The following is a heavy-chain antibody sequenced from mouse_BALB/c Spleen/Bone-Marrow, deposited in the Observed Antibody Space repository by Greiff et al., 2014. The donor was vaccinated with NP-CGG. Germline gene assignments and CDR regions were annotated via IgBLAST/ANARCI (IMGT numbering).Heavy chain of an antibody. CDR2: IYPGGGYT. CDR1: GYTFTNYW. D-gene: IGHD4-1*01. Sequence: QVQLKESGAELVRPGTSVKISCKASGYTFTNYWLGWVKQRPGHGLEWIGDIYPGGGYTNYNEKFKGKATLTADTSSSTAYMQHSSLTSEDSAVYFCARRGTGVDYWGQGTTLTVSS. CDR3: ARRGTGVDY. J-gene: IGHJ2*01. V-gene: IGHV1-63*02.